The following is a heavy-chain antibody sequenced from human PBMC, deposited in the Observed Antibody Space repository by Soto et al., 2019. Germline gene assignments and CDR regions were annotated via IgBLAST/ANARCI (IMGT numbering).Heavy chain of an antibody. Sequence: ASVKVSCKASGYTLTSYGISWVRQAPGQGLEWMGWISAYSGKTNYAQMLQGRLTMTTDTSTTTAYMELRSLRSDDTAVYYCARDNSGDFWSGYSHYYFDYWGQGTLVTVSS. J-gene: IGHJ4*02. CDR1: GYTLTSYG. CDR2: ISAYSGKT. V-gene: IGHV1-18*01. D-gene: IGHD3-3*01. CDR3: ARDNSGDFWSGYSHYYFDY.